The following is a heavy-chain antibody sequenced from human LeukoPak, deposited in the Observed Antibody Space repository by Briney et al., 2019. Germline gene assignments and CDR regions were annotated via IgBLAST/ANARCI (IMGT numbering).Heavy chain of an antibody. Sequence: SETLSLTCTVSGGFISSYYWSWIRQPPGKGLEWIGYIYYSGSTNYNPSLKSRVTISVDTSKNQFSLKLSSVTAADTAVYYCASARIGGYFDYWGQGTLVTVSS. CDR2: IYYSGST. CDR1: GGFISSYY. D-gene: IGHD3-10*01. J-gene: IGHJ4*02. V-gene: IGHV4-59*01. CDR3: ASARIGGYFDY.